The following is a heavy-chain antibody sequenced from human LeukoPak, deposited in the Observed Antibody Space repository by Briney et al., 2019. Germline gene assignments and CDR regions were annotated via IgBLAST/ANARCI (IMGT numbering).Heavy chain of an antibody. CDR3: ARSFARDYDILTGYYIGDY. CDR1: GYTFTGYY. CDR2: INPNSGGT. J-gene: IGHJ4*02. D-gene: IGHD3-9*01. Sequence: RASVKVSCKASGYTFTGYYMHWVRQAPGQGLEWMGWINPNSGGTNYAQKFQGRVTMTRDTSISTAYMELRSLRSDDTAVYYCARSFARDYDILTGYYIGDYWGQGTLITVSS. V-gene: IGHV1-2*02.